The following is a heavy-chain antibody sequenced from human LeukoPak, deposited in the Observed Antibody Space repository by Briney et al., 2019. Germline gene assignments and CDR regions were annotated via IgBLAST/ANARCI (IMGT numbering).Heavy chain of an antibody. V-gene: IGHV3-23*01. D-gene: IGHD3-10*01. CDR3: ARGLWFGGY. J-gene: IGHJ4*02. Sequence: PGGSLRLSCAASGFTFSSYAMSWVRQAPGKGLEWVSAISGSGGSTYYADSVKGRFTISRDNAKNSLYLQMNSLRAEDTAVYYCARGLWFGGYWGQGTLVTVSS. CDR1: GFTFSSYA. CDR2: ISGSGGST.